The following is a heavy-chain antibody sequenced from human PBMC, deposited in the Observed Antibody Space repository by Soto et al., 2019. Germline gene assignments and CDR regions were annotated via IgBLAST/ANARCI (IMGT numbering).Heavy chain of an antibody. D-gene: IGHD6-19*01. CDR1: GGSISSGSFY. J-gene: IGHJ4*02. Sequence: QLQLQESGPGLVKPSETLSLTCTVSGGSISSGSFYWGWIRQPPGKGLEWIGSIYYTRNTYYNPSLKSRVTISVDSSKNQFSLKLGSVTAADTAVYCCARHWEQWLGYIDYWGQGTLVAVSS. V-gene: IGHV4-39*01. CDR3: ARHWEQWLGYIDY. CDR2: IYYTRNT.